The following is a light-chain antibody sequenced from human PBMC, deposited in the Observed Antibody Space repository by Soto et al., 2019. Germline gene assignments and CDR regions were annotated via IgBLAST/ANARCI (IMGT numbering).Light chain of an antibody. Sequence: QAVVTQEPSFSVSPGGTVTLTCGLTSGSVSTTYYPSWYQQTPGQAPRTLIYNTDTRSSGVPDRFSGSILGNKAALTITGAQADDESYYYCVLYMGSGISVFGGGTKVTVL. J-gene: IGLJ3*02. CDR2: NTD. V-gene: IGLV8-61*01. CDR1: SGSVSTTYY. CDR3: VLYMGSGISV.